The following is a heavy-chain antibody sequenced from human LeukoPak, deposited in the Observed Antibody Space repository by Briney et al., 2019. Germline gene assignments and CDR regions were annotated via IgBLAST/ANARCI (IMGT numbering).Heavy chain of an antibody. Sequence: PSETLSLTCTVSGGSISSSSHYWGWIRQPPGKGLEWIGTIYYSGSTTYNPSLKSRVTTSLDTSKNHFSLKLRSVTAADTAVYYCAGTRIFINGFDYWGQGSLVTVSS. D-gene: IGHD3-3*01. CDR2: IYYSGST. CDR3: AGTRIFINGFDY. CDR1: GGSISSSSHY. V-gene: IGHV4-39*02. J-gene: IGHJ4*02.